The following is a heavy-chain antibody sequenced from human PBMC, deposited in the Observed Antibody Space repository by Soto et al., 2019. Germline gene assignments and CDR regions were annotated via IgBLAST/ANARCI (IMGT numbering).Heavy chain of an antibody. V-gene: IGHV3-23*01. Sequence: PGESLKISCKASRFSFSSNSMGWLRQAPGKGLDWVSSISDSADRIYYADSVRGRFTFSRDNSKNMMYLQMNSLRGEDTAVYHCAKGGKTIVLVPAASPGGMDVWGQGTTVTVS. CDR3: AKGGKTIVLVPAASPGGMDV. CDR1: RFSFSSNS. D-gene: IGHD2-2*01. CDR2: ISDSADRI. J-gene: IGHJ6*02.